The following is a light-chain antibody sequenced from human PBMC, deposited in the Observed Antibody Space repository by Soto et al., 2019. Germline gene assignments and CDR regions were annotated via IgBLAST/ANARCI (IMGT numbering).Light chain of an antibody. CDR1: QSVFTY. Sequence: DIQMTQSPSSLSASVGDRVTITCRASQSVFTYVNWYQQKPGTAPKLLIYGTSVLQRGVPSRFGGSGSGTEFTLTISSLQPEDFALYYCQQSYITPPYTFGQGTRVEI. V-gene: IGKV1-39*01. CDR3: QQSYITPPYT. J-gene: IGKJ2*01. CDR2: GTS.